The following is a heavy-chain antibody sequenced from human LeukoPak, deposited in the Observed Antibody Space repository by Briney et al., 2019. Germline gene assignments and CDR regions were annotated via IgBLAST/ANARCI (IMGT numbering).Heavy chain of an antibody. D-gene: IGHD3-22*01. CDR1: GYTFTSYY. J-gene: IGHJ3*02. CDR3: ASPRADSSGYFAFDI. CDR2: INPSGGST. V-gene: IGHV1-46*01. Sequence: ASVKVSCKASGYTFTSYYMHWVRQAPGQGLEWMGIINPSGGSTNYAQKFQSRVTITTDESTSTAYMELSSLRSEDTAVYYCASPRADSSGYFAFDIWGQGTMVTVSS.